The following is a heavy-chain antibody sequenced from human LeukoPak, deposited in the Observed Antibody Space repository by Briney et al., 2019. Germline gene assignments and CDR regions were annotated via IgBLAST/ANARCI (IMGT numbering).Heavy chain of an antibody. D-gene: IGHD3-3*01. V-gene: IGHV4-39*01. CDR3: ARRSKSVFGVVRNWFDP. Sequence: PSETLSLTCTVSGGSISSSSYYWGWIRQPPGKGLEWIGSIYYSGSTYYNPSLKSRVTISVDTSKNQFSLKLSSVTAADTAVYYCARRSKSVFGVVRNWFDPWGQGTLVTVSS. CDR2: IYYSGST. J-gene: IGHJ5*02. CDR1: GGSISSSSYY.